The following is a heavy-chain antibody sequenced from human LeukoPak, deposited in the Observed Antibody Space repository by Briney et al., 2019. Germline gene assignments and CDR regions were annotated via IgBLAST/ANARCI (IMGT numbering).Heavy chain of an antibody. CDR3: ARLLGGATTYDY. CDR2: MKGDGSLI. V-gene: IGHV3-7*01. CDR1: GFTFGSFW. D-gene: IGHD1/OR15-1a*01. Sequence: GGSLRLSCAASGFTFGSFWMSWVRQAPGRGLQWVASMKGDGSLIYYVDSVEGRFTISRDNARNSLYLQMNSLRAEDTAVYYCARLLGGATTYDYWGQGALVTVSS. J-gene: IGHJ4*02.